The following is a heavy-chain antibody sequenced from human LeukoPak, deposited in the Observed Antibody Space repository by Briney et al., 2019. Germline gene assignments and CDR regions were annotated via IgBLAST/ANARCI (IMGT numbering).Heavy chain of an antibody. Sequence: ASVKVSCKASGYTFTSYDINWVRRATGQGLEWMGWMNPNSGNTGYAQKFQGRVTMTRNTSISTAYMELSSLRSEDTAVYYCARGGQVGSGWFIPSGYYYYYYMDVWGKGTTVTVSS. CDR3: ARGGQVGSGWFIPSGYYYYYYMDV. D-gene: IGHD6-19*01. CDR2: MNPNSGNT. J-gene: IGHJ6*03. CDR1: GYTFTSYD. V-gene: IGHV1-8*01.